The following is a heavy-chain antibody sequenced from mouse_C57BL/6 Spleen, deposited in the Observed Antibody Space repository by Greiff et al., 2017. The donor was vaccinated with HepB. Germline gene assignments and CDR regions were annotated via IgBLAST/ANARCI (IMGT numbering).Heavy chain of an antibody. Sequence: QVQLQQSDAELVKPGASVKISCKVSGYTFTDHTIHWMKQRPEQGQEWIGYIYPRDGSTKYNEKFKGKATLTADKSSSTAYMQLNSLTSEDSAVYFCERDYYSNYGEWFAYWGQGTLVTVSA. CDR2: IYPRDGST. D-gene: IGHD2-5*01. J-gene: IGHJ3*01. V-gene: IGHV1-78*01. CDR1: GYTFTDHT. CDR3: ERDYYSNYGEWFAY.